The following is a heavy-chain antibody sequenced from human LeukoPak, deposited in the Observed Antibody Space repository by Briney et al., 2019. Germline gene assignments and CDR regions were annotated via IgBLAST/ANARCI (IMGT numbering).Heavy chain of an antibody. J-gene: IGHJ4*02. D-gene: IGHD2-2*01. V-gene: IGHV4-39*01. CDR3: ASLTEIVVVPAADY. CDR1: GGSISSSSYY. CDR2: IYYSGST. Sequence: SETLSLTCTVSGGSISSSSYYWGWIRQPPGKGLEWIGSIYYSGSTYYNPSLKSRVTISVDTSKNQFSLKLSSVTAADTAVYYCASLTEIVVVPAADYWGQGTLVTVSS.